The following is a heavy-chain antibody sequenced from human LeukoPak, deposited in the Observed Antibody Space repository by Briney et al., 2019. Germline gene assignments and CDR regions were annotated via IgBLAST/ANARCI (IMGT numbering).Heavy chain of an antibody. Sequence: GGSLRLSCAASGFTFSSYEMNWVRQAPGKGLEWVSYISSSGSTIYYADSVKGRFTISRDNAKNSLYLQMNSLRAEDTAVYYCAKEEYYDSSGYHFDYWGQGTLVTVSS. D-gene: IGHD3-22*01. J-gene: IGHJ4*02. CDR1: GFTFSSYE. V-gene: IGHV3-48*03. CDR2: ISSSGSTI. CDR3: AKEEYYDSSGYHFDY.